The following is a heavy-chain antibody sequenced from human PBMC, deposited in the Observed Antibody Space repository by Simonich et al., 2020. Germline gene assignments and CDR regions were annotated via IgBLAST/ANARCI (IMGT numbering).Heavy chain of an antibody. D-gene: IGHD6-13*01. CDR2: INHSGRT. Sequence: QVQLQQWGAGLLKPSETLSLTCAVYGGSFSGYYWSWIRQPPGKGLEWIGEINHSGRTKHNPALNSRVTISGDTSKNQSSLKLSSVTAADTAVYYCARHTVKSIAATNYYYGMDVWGQGTTVTVSS. CDR3: ARHTVKSIAATNYYYGMDV. V-gene: IGHV4-34*01. J-gene: IGHJ6*02. CDR1: GGSFSGYY.